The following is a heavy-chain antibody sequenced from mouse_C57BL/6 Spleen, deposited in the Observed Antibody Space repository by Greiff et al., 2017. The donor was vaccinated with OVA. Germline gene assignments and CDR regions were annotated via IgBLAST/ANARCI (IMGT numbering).Heavy chain of an antibody. Sequence: QVQLQQPGAELVKPGASVKVSCKASGYTFTSYWMHWVKQRPGQGLEWIGRIHPSDSDTNYNQKFKGKATLTVDKSSSTAYMQLSSLTSEDSAVYYCAINHDYDDWYFDVWGTGTTVTVSS. CDR2: IHPSDSDT. CDR1: GYTFTSYW. V-gene: IGHV1-74*01. J-gene: IGHJ1*03. CDR3: AINHDYDDWYFDV. D-gene: IGHD2-4*01.